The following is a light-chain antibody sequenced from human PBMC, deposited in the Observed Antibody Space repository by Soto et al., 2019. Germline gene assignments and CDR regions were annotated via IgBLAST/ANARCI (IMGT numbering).Light chain of an antibody. Sequence: QSVLTQPPSASASLGASVTLTCTLSSGYSNYKVDWYQQRLGKGPRFVMRVGTGGIVGSKGDGIPDRFSVFGSGLNRYLTINNIQEEDESDYHCGADHGSGGNIVVVFGGGTKL. CDR3: GADHGSGGNIVVV. V-gene: IGLV9-49*01. CDR1: SGYSNYK. J-gene: IGLJ2*01. CDR2: VGTGGIVG.